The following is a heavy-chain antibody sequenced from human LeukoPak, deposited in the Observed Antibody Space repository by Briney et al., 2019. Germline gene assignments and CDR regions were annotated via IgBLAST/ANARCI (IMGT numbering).Heavy chain of an antibody. V-gene: IGHV1-18*01. CDR1: GYTFTSYG. Sequence: ASVKVSCKASGYTFTSYGISWVRQAPGQGLEWMGWISAYNGNTNYAQKLQGRVTMTTDTSTSTAYMELRSLRSDDTAVYYCARDLYSSPPSVYYYYMDVWGKGTTVTVSS. D-gene: IGHD6-13*01. CDR3: ARDLYSSPPSVYYYYMDV. J-gene: IGHJ6*03. CDR2: ISAYNGNT.